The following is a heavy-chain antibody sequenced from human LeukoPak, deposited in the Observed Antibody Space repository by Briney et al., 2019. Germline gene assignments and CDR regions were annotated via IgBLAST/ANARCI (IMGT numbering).Heavy chain of an antibody. CDR2: ITYSGNT. Sequence: SQTLSLTCTVSGGSIGSGPYYWIWIRQHPGKGLEWIGYITYSGNTYYYPALNSRVTVSLDTSKTQFSLKLSSVTAADTAVYYCARTIVGLYYFDYWGQGTRVTVSS. D-gene: IGHD1-26*01. CDR3: ARTIVGLYYFDY. V-gene: IGHV4-31*03. CDR1: GGSIGSGPYY. J-gene: IGHJ4*02.